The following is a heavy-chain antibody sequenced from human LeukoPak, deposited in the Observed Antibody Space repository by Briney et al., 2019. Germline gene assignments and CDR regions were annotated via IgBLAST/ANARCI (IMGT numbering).Heavy chain of an antibody. D-gene: IGHD2-21*01. J-gene: IGHJ5*02. Sequence: SVKVSFKASGFTFSRSAVQWVRQARGQRPEWIGWIVVGSGDTMYAQNFQERVTITRDMSTDTAYMELSSLRFEDTAAYYCAVEIPVRFDPWGQGTPVTVSS. CDR2: IVVGSGDT. V-gene: IGHV1-58*01. CDR3: AVEIPVRFDP. CDR1: GFTFSRSA.